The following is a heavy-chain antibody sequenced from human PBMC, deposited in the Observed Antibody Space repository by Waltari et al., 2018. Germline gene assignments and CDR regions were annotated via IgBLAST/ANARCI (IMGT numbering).Heavy chain of an antibody. Sequence: EVQLVESGGGLIKPGGSLRRSCTGSGFTFNSAWVSWVRQAQGGGVEWIGRIKSNSAGGTTDYAALVKGRFTLSRDDSKSTVYLQMNGLKVDDTAVYFCTAGIPFDYWGQGALVTVSS. J-gene: IGHJ4*02. CDR2: IKSNSAGGTT. D-gene: IGHD2-21*01. V-gene: IGHV3-15*01. CDR1: GFTFNSAW. CDR3: TAGIPFDY.